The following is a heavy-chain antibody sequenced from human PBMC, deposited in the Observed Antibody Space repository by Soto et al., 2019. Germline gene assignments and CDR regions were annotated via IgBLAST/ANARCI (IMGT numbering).Heavy chain of an antibody. Sequence: VQLVESGGNLVPPGGSLRLSCAVSGFTVSANSMSWVRQAPGKGLECVAVIYSGGTTFYADAVKGRFTISRDNFQNRLDLQTKSRTAEDTAVDCGATAGEWGDKCPGPPPDSWVDPWGQGTRVTVSS. V-gene: IGHV3-66*01. CDR2: IYSGGTT. CDR3: ATAGEWGDKCPGPPPDSWVDP. CDR1: GFTVSANS. J-gene: IGHJ5*02. D-gene: IGHD3-10*02.